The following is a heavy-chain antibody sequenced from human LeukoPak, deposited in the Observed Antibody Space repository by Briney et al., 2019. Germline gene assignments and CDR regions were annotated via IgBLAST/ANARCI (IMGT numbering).Heavy chain of an antibody. CDR1: GFTFSTYS. CDR2: ISSSGSII. Sequence: GGSLRLSCAASGFTFSTYSMNWVRQAPGKALEWVSYISSSGSIIYSADSVKARFTISRDNAKNSLYLQMNSLRAEDTAVYYCAREAYCSGGNCYRRNKQRGDYWGQGTLVTVSS. V-gene: IGHV3-48*04. D-gene: IGHD2-15*01. CDR3: AREAYCSGGNCYRRNKQRGDY. J-gene: IGHJ4*02.